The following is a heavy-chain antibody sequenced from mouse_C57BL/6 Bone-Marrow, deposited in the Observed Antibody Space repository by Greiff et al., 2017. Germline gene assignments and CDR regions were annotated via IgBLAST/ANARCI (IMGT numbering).Heavy chain of an antibody. J-gene: IGHJ3*01. CDR3: SPYGNQFAY. D-gene: IGHD2-1*01. CDR1: GYTFTGYW. Sequence: VQLVESGAELMKPGASVKLSCKATGYTFTGYWVEWVKQRPGHGLEWIGEILPGSGSTNYNEKFKGKATFTADPSSNTAYMQLSSLTTENSAIYYCSPYGNQFAYWGQGTLVTVSA. V-gene: IGHV1-9*01. CDR2: ILPGSGST.